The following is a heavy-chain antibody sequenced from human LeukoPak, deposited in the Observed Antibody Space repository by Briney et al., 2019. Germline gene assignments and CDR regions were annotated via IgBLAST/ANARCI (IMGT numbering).Heavy chain of an antibody. J-gene: IGHJ4*02. CDR3: ARGSPPRRNYDSRGYYSYYFDY. CDR1: GYTFASYG. CDR2: ISAYNGNT. V-gene: IGHV1-18*01. D-gene: IGHD3-22*01. Sequence: ASVKVSCKASGYTFASYGISWVRQAPGQGLEWMGWISAYNGNTHYAQKLQGRVTMTTDTSTSTVYMELRSLRSDDTAVYYCARGSPPRRNYDSRGYYSYYFDYWGQGTLVTVSS.